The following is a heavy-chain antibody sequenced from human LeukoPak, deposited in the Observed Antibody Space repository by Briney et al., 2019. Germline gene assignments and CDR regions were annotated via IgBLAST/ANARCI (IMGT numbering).Heavy chain of an antibody. V-gene: IGHV1-69*06. Sequence: ASVKVSCKASGGTFSSYAISWVRQAPGQGLEWVGGIIPIFGTANYAQKFQGRVTITADKSTSTAYMELSSLRSEDTAVYYCAGGFRPVVVVAATPGNYYYYMDVWGKGTTVTVSS. J-gene: IGHJ6*03. D-gene: IGHD2-15*01. CDR2: IIPIFGTA. CDR1: GGTFSSYA. CDR3: AGGFRPVVVVAATPGNYYYYMDV.